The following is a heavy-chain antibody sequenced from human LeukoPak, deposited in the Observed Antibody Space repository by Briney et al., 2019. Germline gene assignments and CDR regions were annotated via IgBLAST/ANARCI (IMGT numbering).Heavy chain of an antibody. D-gene: IGHD3-10*01. Sequence: SETLPLTCAVYGGSFSGYYWTWIRQPPGKGLEWIGEINHSGSTNYNPSLKSRVTISVDTSKNQFSLKLSSVTAADTAVYYCARGDGYYYGSGSYYTPLDYWGQGTLVTVSS. CDR2: INHSGST. J-gene: IGHJ4*02. V-gene: IGHV4-34*01. CDR1: GGSFSGYY. CDR3: ARGDGYYYGSGSYYTPLDY.